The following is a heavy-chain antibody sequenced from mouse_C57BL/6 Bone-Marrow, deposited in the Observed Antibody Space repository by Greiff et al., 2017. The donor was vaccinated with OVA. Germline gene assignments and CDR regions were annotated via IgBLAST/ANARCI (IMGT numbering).Heavy chain of an antibody. CDR3: ASGSRVNWYFDV. V-gene: IGHV1-66*01. CDR1: GYSFTSYY. CDR2: IYPGSGNT. J-gene: IGHJ1*03. Sequence: QVHVKQSGPELVKPGASVKISCKASGYSFTSYYIHWVKQRPGQGLEWIGWIYPGSGNTKYNEKFKGKATLTADTSSSTAYMQLSSLTSEDSAVYYCASGSRVNWYFDVWGTGTTVTVSS.